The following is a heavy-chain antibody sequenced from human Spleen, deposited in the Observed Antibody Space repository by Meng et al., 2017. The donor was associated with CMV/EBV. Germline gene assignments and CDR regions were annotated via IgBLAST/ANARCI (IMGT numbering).Heavy chain of an antibody. D-gene: IGHD1-1*01. CDR3: ARDRGRYNWNDGEYNWFDP. CDR1: FSSYA. CDR2: ISYDGSNR. Sequence: FSSYAMPWVRQAPGKGLEWVAVISYDGSNRYYADSVKGRFTISRDNSKNTLYLQMNSLRAEDTAVYYCARDRGRYNWNDGEYNWFDPWGQGTLVTVSS. J-gene: IGHJ5*02. V-gene: IGHV3-30-3*01.